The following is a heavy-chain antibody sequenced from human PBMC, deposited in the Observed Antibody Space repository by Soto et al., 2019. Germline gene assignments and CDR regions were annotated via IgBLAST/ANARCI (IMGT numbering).Heavy chain of an antibody. CDR2: IIPIFGTA. J-gene: IGHJ6*02. D-gene: IGHD2-8*01. CDR3: AAEYCTNGVCYKNLGGRYGMDV. CDR1: GGTFSSYA. Sequence: SVKVSCKASGGTFSSYAISWVRQAPGQGLEWMGGIIPIFGTANYAQKFQGRVTVTADESTSTAYMELSSLRSEDTAVYYCAAEYCTNGVCYKNLGGRYGMDVWGQGTTVTVSS. V-gene: IGHV1-69*13.